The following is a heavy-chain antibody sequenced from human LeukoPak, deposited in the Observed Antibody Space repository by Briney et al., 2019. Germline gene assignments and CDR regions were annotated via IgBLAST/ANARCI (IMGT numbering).Heavy chain of an antibody. CDR2: ISDSGGST. V-gene: IGHV3-23*01. Sequence: GGSLRLSCAASGFTFSSNARSWVRQPPGKGLEWVSDISDSGGSTYYADSVKGRFTICRDNSKNTLYLQMTSRRAEDTAVYYCAKDESAANCGMIDYWGQGTLVTVSS. D-gene: IGHD4/OR15-4a*01. CDR3: AKDESAANCGMIDY. CDR1: GFTFSSNA. J-gene: IGHJ4*02.